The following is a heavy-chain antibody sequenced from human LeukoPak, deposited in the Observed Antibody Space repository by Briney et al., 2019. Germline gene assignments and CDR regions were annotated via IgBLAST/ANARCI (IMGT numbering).Heavy chain of an antibody. V-gene: IGHV3-23*01. CDR2: ISDAGTDT. CDR3: AKDQVFGAVSREFGMDV. J-gene: IGHJ6*02. Sequence: GGSLRLSCVASGFTFSNYAMSWVRQGPGKGLEWVSAISDAGTDTYYADAVRGRFTISRDNSKNGLFLQMNSLRVENTAVYYGAKDQVFGAVSREFGMDVWGPGTTVTVSS. D-gene: IGHD3-3*01. CDR1: GFTFSNYA.